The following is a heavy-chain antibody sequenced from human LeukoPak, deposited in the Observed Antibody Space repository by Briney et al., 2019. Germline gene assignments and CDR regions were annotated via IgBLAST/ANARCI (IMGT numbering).Heavy chain of an antibody. CDR2: ISSSSSYI. Sequence: GGSLRLSCAASGFTFSSYSMNWVRQAPGKGLEWVSSISSSSSYIYYADSVKGRFTISRDNAKNSLYLQMNSLRDEDTAVYYCARDFSPYYYYYGMDVWGQGTTVTVSS. J-gene: IGHJ6*02. CDR1: GFTFSSYS. V-gene: IGHV3-21*01. CDR3: ARDFSPYYYYYGMDV.